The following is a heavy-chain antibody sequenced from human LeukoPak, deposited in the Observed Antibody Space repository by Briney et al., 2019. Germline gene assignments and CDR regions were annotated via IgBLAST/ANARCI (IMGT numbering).Heavy chain of an antibody. V-gene: IGHV4-39*01. J-gene: IGHJ5*02. Sequence: SETLSLTCTVSGGSISSSSYYWGWIRQPPGKGLEWIGSIYYSGSTYYNPSLKSRVTISVDTSKNQFSLKLSSVTAADTAVYYCARGPRYYDTLTGYSNWFDPWGQGTLVTVSS. CDR2: IYYSGST. CDR3: ARGPRYYDTLTGYSNWFDP. CDR1: GGSISSSSYY. D-gene: IGHD3-9*01.